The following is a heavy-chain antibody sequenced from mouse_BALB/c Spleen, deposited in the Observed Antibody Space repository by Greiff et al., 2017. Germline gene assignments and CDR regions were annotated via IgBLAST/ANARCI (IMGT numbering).Heavy chain of an antibody. V-gene: IGHV7-1*02. D-gene: IGHD2-1*01. CDR3: ARDGEDGNSFAY. Sequence: EVKVVESGGGLVQPGGSLRLSCATSGFTFSDFYMEWVRQPPGQRLEWIAASRNKANDYTTEYSASVKGRFIVSRDTSQSILYLQMNALRAEDTAIYYCARDGEDGNSFAYWGQGTLVTVSA. CDR2: SRNKANDYTT. CDR1: GFTFSDFY. J-gene: IGHJ3*01.